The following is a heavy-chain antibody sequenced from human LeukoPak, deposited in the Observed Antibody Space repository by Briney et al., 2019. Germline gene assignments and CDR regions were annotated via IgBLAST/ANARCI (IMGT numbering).Heavy chain of an antibody. CDR2: INHSGST. V-gene: IGHV4-34*01. CDR3: AAGAADAVRYSDY. D-gene: IGHD6-13*01. Sequence: SETLSLTCAVYGGSFSGYYWSWIRQPPGKGLEWIGEINHSGSTNYNPSLKSRVTISVDTSKNQFSLKLSSVTAADTAVYYCAAGAADAVRYSDYWGQGTLVTVSS. J-gene: IGHJ4*02. CDR1: GGSFSGYY.